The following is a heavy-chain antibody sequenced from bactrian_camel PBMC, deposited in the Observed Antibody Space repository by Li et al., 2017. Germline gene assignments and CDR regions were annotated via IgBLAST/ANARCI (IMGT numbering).Heavy chain of an antibody. J-gene: IGHJ4*01. D-gene: IGHD2*01. V-gene: IGHV3S1*01. CDR2: INAAGSGT. Sequence: HVQLVESGGGLVQPGGSLRLSCAASGFTFSSYWMYWVRQDPGKGLEWVSTINAAGSGTYYADSVKGRFTISQDTAKNTLYLQMNSLKPEDTAMYYCAAALDELVHGPGYYYMSTLIGGIRYEFTYWGQGTQVTVSS. CDR1: GFTFSSYW. CDR3: AAALDELVHGPGYYYMSTLIGGIRYEFTY.